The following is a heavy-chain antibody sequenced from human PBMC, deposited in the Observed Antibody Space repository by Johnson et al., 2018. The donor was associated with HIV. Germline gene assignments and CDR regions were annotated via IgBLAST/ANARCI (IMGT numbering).Heavy chain of an antibody. CDR1: GFTVSSNY. CDR3: ARVPDYGDYGDAFDI. J-gene: IGHJ3*02. Sequence: VQLVESGGGLIQPGGSLRLSCAASGFTVSSNYMNWVRQAPGKGLEWVSYISSSGSTIYYADSVKGRSTISRDNSKNTLYLQMKSLRAEDTAVYYCARVPDYGDYGDAFDIWGQGTMVTVSS. V-gene: IGHV3-53*01. CDR2: SSSGSTI. D-gene: IGHD4-17*01.